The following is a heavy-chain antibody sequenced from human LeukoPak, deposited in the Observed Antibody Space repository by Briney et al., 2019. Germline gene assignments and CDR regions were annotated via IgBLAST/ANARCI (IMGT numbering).Heavy chain of an antibody. Sequence: PGGSLRLPCAASGFTFDDYGMSWVRQAPGKGLEWVSGINWNGVSTSYVDSVKGRFTISRDNAKNSLYLQMNSLRAEDTALYYCARALSNYVDYHYYYYMDVWGKGTTVTVSS. CDR1: GFTFDDYG. CDR3: ARALSNYVDYHYYYYMDV. D-gene: IGHD4-11*01. CDR2: INWNGVST. J-gene: IGHJ6*03. V-gene: IGHV3-20*04.